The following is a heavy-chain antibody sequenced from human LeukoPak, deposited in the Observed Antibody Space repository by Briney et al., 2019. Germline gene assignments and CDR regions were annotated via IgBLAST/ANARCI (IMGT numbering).Heavy chain of an antibody. J-gene: IGHJ4*02. CDR2: IYSGGST. CDR3: ARDPLRRFGISFRASGYFDF. Sequence: PSETLSLTCAVYGGSFSGYYWSWVRQAPGKGLEWVSVIYSGGSTYYADSVKGRFTISRDSSKNTLYLQMNSLRGEDTAVYYCARDPLRRFGISFRASGYFDFWGQGTLVTVSS. D-gene: IGHD3-10*01. CDR1: GGSFSGYY. V-gene: IGHV3-53*01.